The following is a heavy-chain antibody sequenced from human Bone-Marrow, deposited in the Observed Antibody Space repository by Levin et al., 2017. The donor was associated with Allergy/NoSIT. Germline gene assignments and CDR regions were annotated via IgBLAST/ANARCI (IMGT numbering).Heavy chain of an antibody. CDR2: INHSGTT. J-gene: IGHJ6*03. CDR1: GFSISRGYY. V-gene: IGHV4-38-2*02. Sequence: SQTLSLTCNVSGFSISRGYYWGWIRQPPGKGLEWIGSINHSGTTHFQPSLQSRVTISVDTSTNQFSLKVRSVTAADTAVYFCARDVFAGSGHYQSYYYYYMDVWGKGTTVTVSS. D-gene: IGHD3-3*01. CDR3: ARDVFAGSGHYQSYYYYYMDV.